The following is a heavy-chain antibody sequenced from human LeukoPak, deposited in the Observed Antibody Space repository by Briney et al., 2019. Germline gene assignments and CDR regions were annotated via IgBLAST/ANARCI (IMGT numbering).Heavy chain of an antibody. Sequence: GGSLRLSCAASGFTFSSYAMSWVRQPPGKGLEWVSTISLIGGSTYYADSVKGRFTISRDNSKNTLYLQMNSLRAEDTAVYYCARDALSVVAATLGFDPWGQGTLVTVSS. V-gene: IGHV3-23*01. CDR1: GFTFSSYA. D-gene: IGHD2-15*01. CDR2: ISLIGGST. J-gene: IGHJ5*02. CDR3: ARDALSVVAATLGFDP.